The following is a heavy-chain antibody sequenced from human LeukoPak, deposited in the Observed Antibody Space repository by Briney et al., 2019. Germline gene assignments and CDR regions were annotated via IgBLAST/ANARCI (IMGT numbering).Heavy chain of an antibody. D-gene: IGHD6-6*01. J-gene: IGHJ4*02. CDR1: GFTFSSYW. CDR3: VRDKFGTLIYGSSCFDS. V-gene: IGHV3-74*01. CDR2: INSDGSSA. Sequence: GGSLRLSCAASGFTFSSYWMHWVRQAPGKGLVWVSRINSDGSSAIYADSVKGRFTFSRDNAENTLYLQVNRLRAEDTAVYYCVRDKFGTLIYGSSCFDSWGQGTLVTVSS.